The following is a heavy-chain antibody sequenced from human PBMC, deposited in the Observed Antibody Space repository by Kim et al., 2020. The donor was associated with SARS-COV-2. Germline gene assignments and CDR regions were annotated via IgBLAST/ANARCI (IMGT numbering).Heavy chain of an antibody. CDR1: GDSINNSPFN. J-gene: IGHJ5*02. D-gene: IGHD6-13*01. CDR2: IYYNGST. CDR3: ARDHRDIEAVWLDP. Sequence: SETLSLTCTVSGDSINNSPFNWGWIRQPPGKGLEWIGTIYYNGSTSYIPSLKSRASMSLDASKNQFSLRLTSVTAADTAMYYCARDHRDIEAVWLDPWGQGTLVTVSS. V-gene: IGHV4-39*07.